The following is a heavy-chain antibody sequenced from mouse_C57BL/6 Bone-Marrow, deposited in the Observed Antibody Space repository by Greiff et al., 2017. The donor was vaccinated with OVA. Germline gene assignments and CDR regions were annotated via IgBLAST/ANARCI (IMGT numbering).Heavy chain of an antibody. CDR2: ISSGGSYT. Sequence: EVQLVESGGDLVKPGGSLKLSCAASGFTFSSYGMSWVRQTPDKRLEWVATISSGGSYTYYPDSVKGRSTISRDNATNTLYLQMSSLKSEDTAMYYCAIRMYYYGSSYDWYFDVWGTGTTVTVSS. J-gene: IGHJ1*03. V-gene: IGHV5-6*01. CDR3: AIRMYYYGSSYDWYFDV. CDR1: GFTFSSYG. D-gene: IGHD1-1*01.